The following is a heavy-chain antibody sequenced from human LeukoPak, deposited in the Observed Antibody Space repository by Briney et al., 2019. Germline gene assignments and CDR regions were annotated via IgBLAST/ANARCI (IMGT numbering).Heavy chain of an antibody. J-gene: IGHJ3*02. Sequence: SETLSLTCTVSGGSISSSSYYWGWLRQPPGKGLEWIGSIYYSGSTYFNPSLKSRVTISVDTSKNQFSLKLSSVTAADTAVYYCARDTALFRAYDIWGQGTLVTVSS. V-gene: IGHV4-39*02. CDR1: GGSISSSSYY. CDR3: ARDTALFRAYDI. CDR2: IYYSGST.